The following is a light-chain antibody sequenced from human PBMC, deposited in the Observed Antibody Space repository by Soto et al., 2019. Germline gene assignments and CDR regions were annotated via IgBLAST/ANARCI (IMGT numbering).Light chain of an antibody. CDR2: DTS. CDR1: QSVSIH. Sequence: ETVMTQSPGTLSVSLGERATLSCRASQSVSIHLAWYQQKPGQAPRLLIYDTSTRATGIPARFSGSGSGTDFTLTISRLEPEDFAVYYCQQYGSSPWTFGQGTKVDI. V-gene: IGKV3-20*01. J-gene: IGKJ1*01. CDR3: QQYGSSPWT.